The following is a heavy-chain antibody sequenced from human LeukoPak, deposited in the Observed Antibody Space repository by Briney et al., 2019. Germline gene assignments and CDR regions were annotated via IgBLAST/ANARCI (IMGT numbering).Heavy chain of an antibody. CDR3: AREAYDSSGYYYCFDY. CDR1: GFTFSSYE. CDR2: ISSSGSTI. D-gene: IGHD3-22*01. J-gene: IGHJ4*02. V-gene: IGHV3-48*03. Sequence: PGGSLRLSCAASGFTFSSYEMNWVRQAPGKGLDWVSYISSSGSTIYYADSVKGRFTISRDNAKNSLYLQMNSLRAEDTAVYYCAREAYDSSGYYYCFDYWGQGTLVTVSS.